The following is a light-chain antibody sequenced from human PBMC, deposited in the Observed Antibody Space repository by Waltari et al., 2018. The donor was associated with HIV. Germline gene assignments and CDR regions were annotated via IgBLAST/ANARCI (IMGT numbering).Light chain of an antibody. V-gene: IGLV3-25*03. Sequence: SYELTQPPSVSVSPGQTARITCSGDALPTQYVYWYQQKPGQAPVLVMYKDNERPSGIPERFSGSSSGTKVTLTISGVQAEDEADYYCQSTDSNVSWVFGGGTKLTVL. J-gene: IGLJ3*02. CDR1: ALPTQY. CDR2: KDN. CDR3: QSTDSNVSWV.